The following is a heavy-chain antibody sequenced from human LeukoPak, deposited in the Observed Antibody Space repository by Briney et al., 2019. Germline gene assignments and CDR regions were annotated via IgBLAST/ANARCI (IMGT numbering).Heavy chain of an antibody. CDR3: ASGPYVGGYYFDY. CDR1: GYTFTSYY. CDR2: INPSGGST. D-gene: IGHD3-16*01. Sequence: VASVKVPCKASGYTFTSYYMHWVRQAPGQGLEWMGIINPSGGSTSYAQKFQGRVTMTRDTSTSTVYMELSSLRFEDTAVYYCASGPYVGGYYFDYWGQGTLVTVSS. J-gene: IGHJ4*02. V-gene: IGHV1-46*03.